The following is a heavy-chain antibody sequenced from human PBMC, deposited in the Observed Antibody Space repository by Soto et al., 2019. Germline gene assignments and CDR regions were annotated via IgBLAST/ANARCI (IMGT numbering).Heavy chain of an antibody. V-gene: IGHV3-23*01. J-gene: IGHJ4*02. CDR2: ISGSGGST. CDR1: GFTFSSYA. Sequence: GGSLRLSCAASGFTFSSYAMSWVRQAPGKGLEWVSAISGSGGSTYYADSVKGRFTISRDNSKNTLYLQMNSLRAEDTAVYYCAKGPTPYSNSPLDYWGQGTLVTVSS. CDR3: AKGPTPYSNSPLDY. D-gene: IGHD4-4*01.